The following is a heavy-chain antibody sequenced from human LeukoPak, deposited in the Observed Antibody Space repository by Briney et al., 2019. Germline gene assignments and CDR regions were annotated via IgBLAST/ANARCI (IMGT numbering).Heavy chain of an antibody. Sequence: PSETLSLTCTVPGGSISSYYWSWIRQPAGKGLEWIGRIYTSGSTNYNPSLKSRVTMSVDTSKNQFSLKLSSVTAADTAVYYCARDVRAAVNYYYYMDVWGKGTTVTISS. V-gene: IGHV4-4*07. CDR2: IYTSGST. CDR3: ARDVRAAVNYYYYMDV. D-gene: IGHD4-23*01. CDR1: GGSISSYY. J-gene: IGHJ6*03.